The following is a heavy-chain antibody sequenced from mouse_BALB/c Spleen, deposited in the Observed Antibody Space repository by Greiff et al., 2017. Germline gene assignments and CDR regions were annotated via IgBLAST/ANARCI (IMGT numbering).Heavy chain of an antibody. J-gene: IGHJ2*01. Sequence: EVKVVESGGGLVKPGGSLKLSCAASGFTFSSYAMSWVRQTPEKRLEWVASISSGGSTYYPDSVKGRFTISRDNARNILYLQMSSLRSEDTAMYYCARGRGYFDYWGQGTTLTVSS. V-gene: IGHV5-6-5*01. CDR3: ARGRGYFDY. CDR1: GFTFSSYA. CDR2: ISSGGST.